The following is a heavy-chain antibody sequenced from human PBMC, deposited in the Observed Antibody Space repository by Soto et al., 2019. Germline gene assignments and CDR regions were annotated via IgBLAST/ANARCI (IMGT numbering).Heavy chain of an antibody. CDR3: ARLPKGSLVTA. Sequence: QLVEAGGGLVYPGGSLRLSCVGSGFSFSDYSMNWVRQAPGKGLQWISYISSSSDDIHYADSVKGRFTVSRDNAKNALFLQMNSLRDDDTAIYYCARLPKGSLVTAWGQGTQVTVSS. J-gene: IGHJ4*02. D-gene: IGHD2-21*02. CDR1: GFSFSDYS. CDR2: ISSSSDDI. V-gene: IGHV3-48*02.